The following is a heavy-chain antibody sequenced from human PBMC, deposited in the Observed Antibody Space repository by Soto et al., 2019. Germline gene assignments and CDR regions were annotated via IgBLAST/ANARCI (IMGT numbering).Heavy chain of an antibody. J-gene: IGHJ4*02. CDR2: IIPILGIA. D-gene: IGHD6-13*01. Sequence: QVQLVQSGAEVKKPGSSVKVSCKASGGTFSSYTISWVRQAPGQGLEWMGRIIPILGIANYAQKFQGRVRXXAXKXXSTAYMELSSLRSEDTAVYYGARGALAAAGMGVDYWGQGPLVTVSS. CDR3: ARGALAAAGMGVDY. V-gene: IGHV1-69*02. CDR1: GGTFSSYT.